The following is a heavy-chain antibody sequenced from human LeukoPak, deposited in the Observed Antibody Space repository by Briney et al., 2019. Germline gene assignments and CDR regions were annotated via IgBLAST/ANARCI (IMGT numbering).Heavy chain of an antibody. D-gene: IGHD6-13*01. CDR3: ARRVAAPGHDALDI. CDR2: INPNSGDT. Sequence: ASVKVSCKASGYTFTDYYLHWVRQAPGQGLEWMGWINPNSGDTHFAQTFQDRVTMARDTSISSAYMELGRLRSDDTALYYCARRVAAPGHDALDIWGQGTMVTVSS. V-gene: IGHV1-2*02. J-gene: IGHJ3*02. CDR1: GYTFTDYY.